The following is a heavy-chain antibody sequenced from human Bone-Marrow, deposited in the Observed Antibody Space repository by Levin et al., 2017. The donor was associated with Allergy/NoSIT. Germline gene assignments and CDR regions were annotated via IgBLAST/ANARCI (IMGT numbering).Heavy chain of an antibody. V-gene: IGHV4-59*01. CDR1: GGSISSYY. D-gene: IGHD2-15*01. CDR2: IYYSGSP. J-gene: IGHJ4*02. Sequence: PSETLSLTCTVSGGSISSYYWSWIRQPPGKGLEWIGYIYYSGSPNYNPSLKSRVTISVDTSKNQFSLKLSSVTAADTAVYYCARAHCSGGSCYSWSVPDFFDYWGQGTLVTVSS. CDR3: ARAHCSGGSCYSWSVPDFFDY.